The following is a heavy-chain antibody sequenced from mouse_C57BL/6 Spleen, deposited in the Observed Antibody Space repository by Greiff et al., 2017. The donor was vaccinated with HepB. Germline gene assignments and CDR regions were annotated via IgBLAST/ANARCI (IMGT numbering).Heavy chain of an antibody. CDR3: ARRSTVVEDYYAMDY. D-gene: IGHD1-1*01. CDR2: IYPRSGNT. CDR1: GYTFTSYG. J-gene: IGHJ4*01. V-gene: IGHV1-81*01. Sequence: QVQLQQSGAELARPGASVKLSCKASGYTFTSYGISWVKQSTGQGLEWIGEIYPRSGNTYYNEKFKGKATLTADKSSSTAYMELRSLTSEDSAVYFCARRSTVVEDYYAMDYWGQGTSVTVSS.